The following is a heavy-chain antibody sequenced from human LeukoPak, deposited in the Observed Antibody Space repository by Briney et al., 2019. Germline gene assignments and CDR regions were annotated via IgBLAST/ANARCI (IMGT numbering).Heavy chain of an antibody. CDR3: ARIENTYGRKFDY. CDR2: IYYSSSA. D-gene: IGHD5-18*01. CDR1: GGSINSGSYY. V-gene: IGHV4-39*01. Sequence: PSETLSLTCNVSGGSINSGSYYWGWIRQTPGKGLEWIGSIYYSSSAYFNPSLKSRVTMSVDTSKNQFSLKLSPVTAADTAVYFCARIENTYGRKFDYWGQGILDTVSS. J-gene: IGHJ4*02.